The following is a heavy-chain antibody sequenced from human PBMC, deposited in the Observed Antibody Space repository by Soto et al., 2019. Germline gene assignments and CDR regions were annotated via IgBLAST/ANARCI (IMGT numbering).Heavy chain of an antibody. CDR1: GFTFSSYA. V-gene: IGHV3-23*01. Sequence: HPGGSLRLSCAVHGFTFSSYAMSWGRQAPGKGVEWVSAISGSGGSTYYADSVKGRFTISRDNSKNTLHLQMNLLTAENTAVYYCAKDGPPYASYFDYWGQGTLVTVSS. D-gene: IGHD3-16*01. CDR3: AKDGPPYASYFDY. J-gene: IGHJ4*02. CDR2: ISGSGGST.